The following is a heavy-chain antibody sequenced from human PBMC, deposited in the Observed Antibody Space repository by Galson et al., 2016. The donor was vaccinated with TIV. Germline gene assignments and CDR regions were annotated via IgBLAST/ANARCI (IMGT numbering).Heavy chain of an antibody. Sequence: SLRLSCAASGFSVSYKHMIWVRQTPGKGLEWVSLIYSNDDTYYADSVTGRFTISRDNSKNTLYLQMNSLRAEDTAVYYCAREGKGAAHPNNFDYWGQGTLVTVSS. CDR1: GFSVSYKH. CDR2: IYSNDDT. V-gene: IGHV3-53*01. J-gene: IGHJ4*02. CDR3: AREGKGAAHPNNFDY. D-gene: IGHD1-26*01.